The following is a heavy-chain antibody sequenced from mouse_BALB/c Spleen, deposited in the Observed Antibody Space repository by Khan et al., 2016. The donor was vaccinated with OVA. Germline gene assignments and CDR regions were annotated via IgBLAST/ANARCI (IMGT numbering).Heavy chain of an antibody. CDR3: ARGAGTTYGMDY. Sequence: QMQLEESGAELMKPGASVKISCKATGYTFSSYWIEWVKQRPGHGLEWIGEIVPGRSNINCNEKLKGKATFTADTSSNIAYMHLNSLTSEDSAVYYCARGAGTTYGMDYWGQGTPVTVSS. J-gene: IGHJ4*01. CDR1: GYTFSSYW. CDR2: IVPGRSNI. V-gene: IGHV1-9*01. D-gene: IGHD4-1*01.